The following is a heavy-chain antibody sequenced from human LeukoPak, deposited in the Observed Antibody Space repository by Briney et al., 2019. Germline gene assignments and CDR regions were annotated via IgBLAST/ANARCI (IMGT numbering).Heavy chain of an antibody. CDR2: IYYRGNT. V-gene: IGHV4-31*03. Sequence: SETLSLTCTVSGGSISSGGYYWSWIRQHPGKGLEWIGYIYYRGNTYYNPSLKSRVTISVDTSKNQFSLNLTSVTAADTAVYYCARYCSSTTCRWFDPWGQGTLVTVSS. CDR3: ARYCSSTTCRWFDP. J-gene: IGHJ5*02. CDR1: GGSISSGGYY. D-gene: IGHD2-2*01.